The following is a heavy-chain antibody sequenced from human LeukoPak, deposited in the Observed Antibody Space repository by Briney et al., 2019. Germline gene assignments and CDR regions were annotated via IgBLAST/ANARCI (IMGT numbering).Heavy chain of an antibody. CDR1: GFTFSSYA. V-gene: IGHV3-30*04. CDR2: ISYDGSNK. D-gene: IGHD2/OR15-2a*01. CDR3: ANENTGPFDY. J-gene: IGHJ4*02. Sequence: QPGGSLRLSCAASGFTFSSYAMHWVRQVPGKGLEWVAVISYDGSNKYYADSVKGRFTISRDNSKNTLYLQMNSLRAEDTAVYYCANENTGPFDYWGQGTLVTVSS.